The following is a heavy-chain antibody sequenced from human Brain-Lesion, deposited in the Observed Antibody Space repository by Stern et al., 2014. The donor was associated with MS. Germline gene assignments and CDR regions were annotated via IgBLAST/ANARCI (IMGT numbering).Heavy chain of an antibody. CDR3: ARGERWFDS. V-gene: IGHV3-74*02. D-gene: IGHD3-10*01. CDR2: VNNDGRRT. CDR1: GVTFSNYW. Sequence: EVHLVESGGGLVQPGGSLRLSCAASGVTFSNYWMHWVRQAPGKGLVWVSRVNNDGRRTSYADSVKGRFTMSRDNAKNTLYLQMNSLRVEDTAIYYCARGERWFDSWGQGTLVTVSS. J-gene: IGHJ5*01.